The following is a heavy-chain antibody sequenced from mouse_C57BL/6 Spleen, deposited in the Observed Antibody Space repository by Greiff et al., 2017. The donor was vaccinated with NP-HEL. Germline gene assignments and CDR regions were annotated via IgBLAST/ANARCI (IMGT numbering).Heavy chain of an antibody. CDR1: GYAFSSSW. J-gene: IGHJ2*01. Sequence: VMLVESGPELVKPGASVKISCKASGYAFSSSWMNWVKQRPGKGLEWIGRIYPGDGDTNYNGKFKGKATLTADKSSSTAYMQLSSLTSEDSAVYFCAIYGSSMDYWGQGTTLTVSS. D-gene: IGHD1-1*01. V-gene: IGHV1-82*01. CDR3: AIYGSSMDY. CDR2: IYPGDGDT.